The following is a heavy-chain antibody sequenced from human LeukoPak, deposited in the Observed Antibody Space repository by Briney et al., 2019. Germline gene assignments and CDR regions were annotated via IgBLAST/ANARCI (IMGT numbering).Heavy chain of an antibody. CDR3: ARDGQEYGGYHYFDY. D-gene: IGHD5-12*01. J-gene: IGHJ4*02. V-gene: IGHV4-39*02. Sequence: SETLSLTCTVSGGSISSSSYYWSWIRQPPGKGLEWIGSIYYSGSTYYNPSLKSRVTISVDTSKNQFSLKLSSVTAADTAVYYCARDGQEYGGYHYFDYWGQGTLVTVSS. CDR2: IYYSGST. CDR1: GGSISSSSYY.